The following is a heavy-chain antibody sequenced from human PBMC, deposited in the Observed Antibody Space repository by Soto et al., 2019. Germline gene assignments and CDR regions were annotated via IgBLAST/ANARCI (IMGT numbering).Heavy chain of an antibody. J-gene: IGHJ4*02. V-gene: IGHV3-74*01. Sequence: GGSLRLSCAASGFTFSSYWMHWVRQAPGKGLVWVSRINSDGGSTSYADSVKGRFTISRDNAKNTLYLQMNSLRAEDTAVYYCARGLLRAPPYYYDSSGSDYWGQGTLVTVSS. CDR3: ARGLLRAPPYYYDSSGSDY. CDR2: INSDGGST. CDR1: GFTFSSYW. D-gene: IGHD3-22*01.